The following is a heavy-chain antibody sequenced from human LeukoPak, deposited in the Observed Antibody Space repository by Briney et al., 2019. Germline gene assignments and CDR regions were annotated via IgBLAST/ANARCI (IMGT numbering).Heavy chain of an antibody. Sequence: PGGSLRLSCAASGFTFSSYAMSWVRQAPGEGLEWVSFIRSKVHGGTTDYATSVKGRFSMSRDDSKGIAYLQMDSLKTEDTAVYYCARHIVGPRSFFDYWGQGTLVTVSS. CDR3: ARHIVGPRSFFDY. D-gene: IGHD1-26*01. J-gene: IGHJ4*02. CDR1: GFTFSSYA. CDR2: IRSKVHGGTT. V-gene: IGHV3-49*04.